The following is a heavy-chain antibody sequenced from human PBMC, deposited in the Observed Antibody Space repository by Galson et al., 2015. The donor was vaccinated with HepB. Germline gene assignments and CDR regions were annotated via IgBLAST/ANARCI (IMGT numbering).Heavy chain of an antibody. CDR1: GGSISSGGYY. CDR3: ARDIYRLNWFDP. V-gene: IGHV4-31*03. D-gene: IGHD5/OR15-5a*01. J-gene: IGHJ5*02. Sequence: TLSLTCTVSGGSISSGGYYWSWIRQHPGKGLEWIGYIYYSGSTYYNPSLKSRVTISVDTSKNQFSLKLSSVTAADTAVYYCARDIYRLNWFDPWGQGTLVTVSS. CDR2: IYYSGST.